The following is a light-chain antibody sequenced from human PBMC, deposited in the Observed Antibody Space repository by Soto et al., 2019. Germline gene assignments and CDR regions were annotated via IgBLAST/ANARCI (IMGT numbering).Light chain of an antibody. Sequence: QSVLTQPPSASGTPGQRVTISCSGSSSNVGSNTVSWYQQLPGTAPKVLIYRDDQRPSGVPDRFSGSRSRSSASLAISGLQSGDEADYYCASWEDSLNGWVIGGGTKLTVL. CDR3: ASWEDSLNGWV. J-gene: IGLJ3*02. V-gene: IGLV1-44*01. CDR2: RDD. CDR1: SSNVGSNT.